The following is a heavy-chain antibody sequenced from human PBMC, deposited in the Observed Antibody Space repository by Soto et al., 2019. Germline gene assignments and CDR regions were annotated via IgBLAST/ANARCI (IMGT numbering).Heavy chain of an antibody. J-gene: IGHJ4*02. CDR3: AGGVGIAAAGDYYFDY. CDR1: GGTFSSYT. V-gene: IGHV1-69*02. Sequence: QVQLVQSGAEVKKPGSSVKVSCKASGGTFSSYTISWVRQAPGQGLEWMGRIIPILGIANYAQKFQGRVTITADKSTSTAYMELSSLRSEDTAVYYCAGGVGIAAAGDYYFDYRGQGTLVTVSS. CDR2: IIPILGIA. D-gene: IGHD6-13*01.